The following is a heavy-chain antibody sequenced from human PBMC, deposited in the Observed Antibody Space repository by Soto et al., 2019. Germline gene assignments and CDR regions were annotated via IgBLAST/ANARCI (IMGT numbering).Heavy chain of an antibody. CDR2: IYSGGST. V-gene: IGHV3-66*01. Sequence: GGSLRLSCAASGFTVSSNYMSWVRQAPGKGLEWVSVIYSGGSTYYADSVKGRFTISRDNSKNTLYLQMNSLRAEDTAVYYCARGEVVVAARWFDPWGQGTLVTVSS. D-gene: IGHD2-15*01. CDR1: GFTVSSNY. J-gene: IGHJ5*02. CDR3: ARGEVVVAARWFDP.